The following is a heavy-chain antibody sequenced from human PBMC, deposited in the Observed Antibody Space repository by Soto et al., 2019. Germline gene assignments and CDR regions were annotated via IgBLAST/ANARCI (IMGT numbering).Heavy chain of an antibody. V-gene: IGHV1-69*13. CDR1: GGTFSSYA. J-gene: IGHJ5*02. CDR2: IIPIFGTA. D-gene: IGHD5-12*01. Sequence: SVKVSCKASGGTFSSYAISWVRQAPGQGLEWMGGIIPIFGTANYAQKFQGRVTITADESTSTAYMELSSLRSEDTAVYYCARARDIINWFDPWGQGTLVTVSS. CDR3: ARARDIINWFDP.